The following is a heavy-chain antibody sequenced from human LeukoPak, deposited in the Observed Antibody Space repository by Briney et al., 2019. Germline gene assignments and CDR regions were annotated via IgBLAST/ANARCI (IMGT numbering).Heavy chain of an antibody. D-gene: IGHD2-2*01. V-gene: IGHV4-59*01. CDR2: IYYTGST. CDR1: GDSISLYY. CDR3: ARDGCSSTSCYSDYYYGMDV. J-gene: IGHJ6*02. Sequence: SETLSLTCTVSGDSISLYYWSWIRQPPGKGLEWIGYIYYTGSTKSNPSLKSRVTISVDTSKKQFSLNLTSVTAADTAVYYCARDGCSSTSCYSDYYYGMDVWGQGTTVTVSS.